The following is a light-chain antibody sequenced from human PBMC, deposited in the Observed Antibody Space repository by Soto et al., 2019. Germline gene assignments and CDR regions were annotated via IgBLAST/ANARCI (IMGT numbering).Light chain of an antibody. V-gene: IGLV4-60*03. CDR3: ETWDSKTHVV. CDR2: VEGSGSY. CDR1: SGHSSYI. J-gene: IGLJ2*01. Sequence: LVLTQSSSASASLGSSVKVTCTLSSGHSSYIIAWHQQQPGKAPRYLMKVEGSGSYNKGSGVPDRFSGSSSGADRYLTISNLQSEDEADYYCETWDSKTHVVCGGGTK.